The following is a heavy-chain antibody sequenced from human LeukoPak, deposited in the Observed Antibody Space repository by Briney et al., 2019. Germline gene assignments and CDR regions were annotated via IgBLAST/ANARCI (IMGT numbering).Heavy chain of an antibody. V-gene: IGHV3-74*01. D-gene: IGHD6-19*01. Sequence: GGSLRLSCAASGFTLSSYWMHWVRQVPGRGLVWVSRIKSDGSDTRYADSVKGRFTISRDNAKNTLYLQMNSLKAEDTAVYYCARGYSSGLHFDYWGQGTLVTVSS. CDR1: GFTLSSYW. CDR2: IKSDGSDT. CDR3: ARGYSSGLHFDY. J-gene: IGHJ4*02.